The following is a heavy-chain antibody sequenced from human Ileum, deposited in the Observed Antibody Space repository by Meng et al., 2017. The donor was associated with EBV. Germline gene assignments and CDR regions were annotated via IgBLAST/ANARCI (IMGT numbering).Heavy chain of an antibody. CDR2: MYYSGST. V-gene: IGHV4-39*07. CDR1: GGSIRSSSYY. Sequence: LPLQKLGPRLVTPSETLTLPCTASGGSIRSSSYYWGWIRQPPGKGLGWIGSMYYSGSTYYNPSLKSRVTISVDTYKNQFSLKLSSVTAADTAVYYCARDNYYESRPTPDYWGQGTLVTVSS. D-gene: IGHD3-22*01. J-gene: IGHJ4*02. CDR3: ARDNYYESRPTPDY.